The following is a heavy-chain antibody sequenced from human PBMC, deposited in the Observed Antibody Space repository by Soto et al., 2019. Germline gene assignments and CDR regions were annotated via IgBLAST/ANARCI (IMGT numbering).Heavy chain of an antibody. Sequence: ASVKVSCKAFGYTFTSYYIHWVRQAPGQGLEWMGIINPSGGYTNYAQKLQGRVTMTRDTSTSTAYMELSSLRSEDTAVYYCATHYGGNSEYFQHWGQGTLVTVSS. CDR2: INPSGGYT. D-gene: IGHD4-17*01. J-gene: IGHJ1*01. CDR3: ATHYGGNSEYFQH. V-gene: IGHV1-46*04. CDR1: GYTFTSYY.